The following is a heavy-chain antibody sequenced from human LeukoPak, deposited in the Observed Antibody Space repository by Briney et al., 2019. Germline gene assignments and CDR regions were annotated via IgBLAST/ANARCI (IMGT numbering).Heavy chain of an antibody. J-gene: IGHJ2*01. CDR2: IYSGGST. Sequence: GGSLRLSCAASGFTVNSYYMTWVRQAPGKGLEWVSVIYSGGSTSYADSVKGRFTISRDNSKNTEYLQMNSLRAEDTAVYYCAKDIVVVPAPVGYFDLWGRGTLVTVSS. V-gene: IGHV3-66*01. CDR1: GFTVNSYY. D-gene: IGHD2-2*01. CDR3: AKDIVVVPAPVGYFDL.